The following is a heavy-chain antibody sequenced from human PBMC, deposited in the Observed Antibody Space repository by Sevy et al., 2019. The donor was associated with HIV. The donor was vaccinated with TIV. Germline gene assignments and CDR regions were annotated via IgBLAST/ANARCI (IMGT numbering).Heavy chain of an antibody. CDR1: GFTLYKSA. CDR2: ISRDGDSI. CDR3: AGVYCGATKCDAQYCYGLDV. D-gene: IGHD2-21*01. Sequence: GGSLRLSCAASGFTLYKSAMHWVRQVPGKALEWVSLISRDGDSIYYADSLNGRFTICRDNSKNSLYMQMNTLTIENTASYYCAGVYCGATKCDAQYCYGLDVWGQGTTVTVSS. J-gene: IGHJ6*02. V-gene: IGHV3-43*01.